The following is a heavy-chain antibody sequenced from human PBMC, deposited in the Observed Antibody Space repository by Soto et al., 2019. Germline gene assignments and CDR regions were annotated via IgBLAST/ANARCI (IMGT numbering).Heavy chain of an antibody. CDR3: GTPPGGGGY. D-gene: IGHD3-10*01. CDR2: IYSGGYT. V-gene: IGHV3-53*01. Sequence: EVQLVESGGGLIQPGGSLRLSCAVSGFTVSNNYMSWVRQAPGKGLEGVSVIYSGGYTAYGDSVKGRFTISRDNSKNTLFLQTTGRRPAAPAVFYWGTPPGGGGYWGQGTLVTVSS. CDR1: GFTVSNNY. J-gene: IGHJ4*02.